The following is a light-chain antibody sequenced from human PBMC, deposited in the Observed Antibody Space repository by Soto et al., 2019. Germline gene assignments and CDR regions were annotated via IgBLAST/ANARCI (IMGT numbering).Light chain of an antibody. V-gene: IGLV2-14*01. CDR1: SSDVGTYNY. CDR2: GVS. J-gene: IGLJ1*01. CDR3: SSYRSSSTLDYV. Sequence: QSVLTQPASVSGSPGQSITISCTGTSSDVGTYNYVSWYQQHPGKAPKLMIYGVSNRPSGISNRFSGSKSGNTASLTISGLQAEDEADYYCSSYRSSSTLDYVFGTGTKVTVL.